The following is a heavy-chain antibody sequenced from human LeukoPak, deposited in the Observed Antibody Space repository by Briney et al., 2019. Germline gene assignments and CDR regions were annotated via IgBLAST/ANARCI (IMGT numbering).Heavy chain of an antibody. CDR1: GFTFSSYA. CDR2: ISYDGSNK. J-gene: IGHJ1*01. Sequence: GGSLRLSCAASGFTFSSYAMHWVRQAPGKGLEWVAVISYDGSNKYYADSVKGRFTISRDNSKNTLYLQMNSLRAEDTAVYYCASGGYDSSGYYSEYFQHWGQGTLVTVSS. V-gene: IGHV3-30-3*01. D-gene: IGHD3-22*01. CDR3: ASGGYDSSGYYSEYFQH.